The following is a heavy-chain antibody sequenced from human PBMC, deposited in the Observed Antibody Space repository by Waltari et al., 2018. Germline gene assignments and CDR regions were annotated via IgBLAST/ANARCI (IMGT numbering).Heavy chain of an antibody. Sequence: QVQLQESGPGLVKPSETLSLTCTVSGGSISSYYWSWIRQPPGKGLEWIGYIYYSGRTNYNPSLKSRVTISVDTSKNQFSLKLSSVTAADTAVYYCARGGFGVVIIWDAFDIWGQGTMVTVSS. D-gene: IGHD3-3*01. V-gene: IGHV4-59*01. CDR2: IYYSGRT. CDR3: ARGGFGVVIIWDAFDI. J-gene: IGHJ3*02. CDR1: GGSISSYY.